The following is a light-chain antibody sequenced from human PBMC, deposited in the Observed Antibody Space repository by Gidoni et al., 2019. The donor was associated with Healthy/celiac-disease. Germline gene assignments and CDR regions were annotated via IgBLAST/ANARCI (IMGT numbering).Light chain of an antibody. CDR1: ISDVGGYNY. J-gene: IGLJ1*01. CDR3: SSYTSSSTLEV. CDR2: EVS. Sequence: QSALTPPASVSGSPGQSITISCTGTISDVGGYNYVSWYQQHPGKAPKRMIYEVSNRPSGVSNRFSGSKSGNTASLTSSGLQAEDEADYYCSSYTSSSTLEVFGTGTKVTVL. V-gene: IGLV2-14*01.